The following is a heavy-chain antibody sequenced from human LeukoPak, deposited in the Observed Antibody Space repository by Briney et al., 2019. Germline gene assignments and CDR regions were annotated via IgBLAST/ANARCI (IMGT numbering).Heavy chain of an antibody. J-gene: IGHJ4*02. Sequence: PSETLSLXCAVYGGSFSGHYWSWIRQFTGKGLEWIGEVNHSGSANYNPSLKSRVTISADTSKNQFSLELSPVTAADTAVYFCARAARAGDKRFDYWGQGTLVTVSS. CDR1: GGSFSGHY. V-gene: IGHV4-34*01. CDR2: VNHSGSA. D-gene: IGHD6-13*01. CDR3: ARAARAGDKRFDY.